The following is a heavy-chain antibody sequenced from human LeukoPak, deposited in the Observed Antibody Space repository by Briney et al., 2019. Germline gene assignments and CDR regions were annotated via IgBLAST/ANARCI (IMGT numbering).Heavy chain of an antibody. CDR2: ISGSGGST. CDR3: AKPQYTTDAFDV. J-gene: IGHJ3*01. V-gene: IGHV3-23*01. Sequence: GGSLRLSCAASGFTFSSYAVSWVRRAPGKGLEWVAGISGSGGSTYYADSVKGRFTISRDNSKNTLYVQMNSLRAEDTAVYYCAKPQYTTDAFDVWGQGTMVTVSS. CDR1: GFTFSSYA. D-gene: IGHD2-2*02.